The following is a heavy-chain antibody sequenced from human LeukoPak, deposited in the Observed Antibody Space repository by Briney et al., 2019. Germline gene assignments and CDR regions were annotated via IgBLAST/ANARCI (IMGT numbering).Heavy chain of an antibody. CDR1: GFTFDDYA. V-gene: IGHV3-9*01. CDR2: ISWNSGSI. CDR3: ARQGYSSGWYRDYNWFDP. J-gene: IGHJ5*02. D-gene: IGHD6-19*01. Sequence: PGGSLRLSCAASGFTFDDYAMHWVRQAPGKGLEWVSGISWNSGSIGYADSVKGRFTISRDNAKNSLYLQVNSLRAEDTALYYCARQGYSSGWYRDYNWFDPWGQGTLVTVSS.